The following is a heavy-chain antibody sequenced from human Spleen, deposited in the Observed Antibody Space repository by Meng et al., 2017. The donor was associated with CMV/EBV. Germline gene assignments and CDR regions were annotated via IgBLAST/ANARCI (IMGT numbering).Heavy chain of an antibody. CDR3: ARAGGIVVVPAAILGNWFDP. V-gene: IGHV4-39*07. CDR1: GGSVSSGSHY. Sequence: SETLSLTCTVSGGSVSSGSHYWSWIRQPPGKGLEWIGEINHSGSTNYNPSLKSRVTISVDTSKNQFSLKLSSVTAADTAVYYCARAGGIVVVPAAILGNWFDPWGQGTLVTVSS. D-gene: IGHD2-2*02. J-gene: IGHJ5*02. CDR2: INHSGST.